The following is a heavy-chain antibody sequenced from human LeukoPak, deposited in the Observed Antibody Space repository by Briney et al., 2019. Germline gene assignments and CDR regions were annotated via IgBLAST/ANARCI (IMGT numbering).Heavy chain of an antibody. CDR2: ISSDSSYI. V-gene: IGHV3-21*06. D-gene: IGHD5-18*01. CDR1: GFTFSTYS. Sequence: GGSLRLSCVSGFTFSTYSMNWVRQAPGRGLEWVSSISSDSSYIYYSASVKGRFTISRDNAKNSLFLQMYSLRVEDTAVYYCARINQEPGYSSDYWGQGTLVTVSS. J-gene: IGHJ4*02. CDR3: ARINQEPGYSSDY.